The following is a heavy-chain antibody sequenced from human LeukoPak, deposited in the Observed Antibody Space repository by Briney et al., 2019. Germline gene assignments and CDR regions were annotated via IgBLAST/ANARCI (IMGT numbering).Heavy chain of an antibody. D-gene: IGHD1-26*01. CDR1: GFTFSGYT. Sequence: PGGSLRLTCAASGFTFSGYTMIGVRQAQGKGLEWLSYISSAGSTVYYADSVKGRFTISRDNAKNSLYLQVNSLRAEDTAVYYCARYSGSYSNDYWGQGTVVTVSS. CDR3: ARYSGSYSNDY. CDR2: ISSAGSTV. V-gene: IGHV3-48*01. J-gene: IGHJ4*02.